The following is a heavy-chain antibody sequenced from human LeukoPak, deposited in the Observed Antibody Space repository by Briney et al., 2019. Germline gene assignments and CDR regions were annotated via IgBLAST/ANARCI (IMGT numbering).Heavy chain of an antibody. CDR1: GFTVSSNY. V-gene: IGHV3-66*01. J-gene: IGHJ4*02. Sequence: GGSLRLSCAASGFTVSSNYMSWVRQAPGKGLEWVSVIYSGGSTYYADSVKGRFTISRDNSKNTLYLQMNSLRAEDTAVYYCAREITFYGEGYFDYWGQGTLVTVSS. D-gene: IGHD4-17*01. CDR3: AREITFYGEGYFDY. CDR2: IYSGGST.